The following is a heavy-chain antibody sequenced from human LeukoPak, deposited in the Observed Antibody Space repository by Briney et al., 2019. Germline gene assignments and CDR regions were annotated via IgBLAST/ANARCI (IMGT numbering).Heavy chain of an antibody. J-gene: IGHJ5*02. Sequence: GGSLRLSCAASGFTFDDYGMSWVRQAPGKGLEWVSAISGSGGSTYYADSVKGRFTISRDNSKNTLYLQMNSLRAEDTAVYYCAAKAREVVVITTIWFDPWGQGTLVTVSS. D-gene: IGHD3-22*01. V-gene: IGHV3-23*01. CDR2: ISGSGGST. CDR1: GFTFDDYG. CDR3: AAKAREVVVITTIWFDP.